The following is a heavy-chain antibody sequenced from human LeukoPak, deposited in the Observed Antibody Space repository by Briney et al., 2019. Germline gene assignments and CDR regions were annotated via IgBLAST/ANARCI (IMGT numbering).Heavy chain of an antibody. CDR3: ARPMDSGYSSGWYPPFDY. CDR2: ISSSSSYI. Sequence: PGGSLRLPCAASGFTFSSYSMNWVRQAPGKGLEWVSSISSSSSYIYYADSVKGRFTISRDNAKNSLYLQMNSLRAEDTAVYYCARPMDSGYSSGWYPPFDYWGQGTLVTVSS. CDR1: GFTFSSYS. V-gene: IGHV3-21*01. D-gene: IGHD6-19*01. J-gene: IGHJ4*02.